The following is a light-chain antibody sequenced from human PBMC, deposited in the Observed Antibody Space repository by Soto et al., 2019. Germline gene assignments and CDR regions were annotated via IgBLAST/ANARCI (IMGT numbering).Light chain of an antibody. Sequence: DIHVTQSPSSLSASVGDSVTITCRASQSISHYLNWYQQKPGKAPKLLIYAASSLQSGVPSRFSGSGSGTDFTLTVSSLQPEDFATYYCQQTYLTPHTFGQGTNLEIK. J-gene: IGKJ2*01. V-gene: IGKV1-39*01. CDR1: QSISHY. CDR3: QQTYLTPHT. CDR2: AAS.